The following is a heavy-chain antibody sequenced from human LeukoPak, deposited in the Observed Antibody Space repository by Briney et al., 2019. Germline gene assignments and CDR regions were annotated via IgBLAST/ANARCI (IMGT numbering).Heavy chain of an antibody. CDR1: GASISSGSFY. J-gene: IGHJ4*02. Sequence: SETLSLTCTVSGASISSGSFYWSWIRQPAGKGLEWIGRIYTSGSTNYNPSLKSRVTISVDTSKNQFSLKLSSVTAADTAVYYCAREDAYCGGDCYPDYWGQGTLVTVSS. D-gene: IGHD2-21*02. CDR2: IYTSGST. CDR3: AREDAYCGGDCYPDY. V-gene: IGHV4-61*02.